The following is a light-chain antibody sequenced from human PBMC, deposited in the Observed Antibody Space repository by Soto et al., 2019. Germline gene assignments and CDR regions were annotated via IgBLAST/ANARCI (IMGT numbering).Light chain of an antibody. CDR1: QSVSSN. V-gene: IGKV3-15*01. J-gene: IGKJ2*01. Sequence: EIVMTQSPATLSVSPGERATLSCRASQSVSSNLAWYQQKPGQAPRLLIYGASTRATGIPARFSVSGSGTEFTLTITSLHSEDFAVYYCQQYNNWPPMYTFGQGTKLEIK. CDR2: GAS. CDR3: QQYNNWPPMYT.